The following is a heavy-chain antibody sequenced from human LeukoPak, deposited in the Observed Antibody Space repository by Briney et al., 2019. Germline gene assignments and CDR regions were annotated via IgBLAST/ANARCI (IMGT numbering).Heavy chain of an antibody. CDR1: GFTFSSYG. V-gene: IGHV3-33*06. Sequence: PGGSLRLSCAASGFTFSSYGMHWVRQAPGKGLEWVAVIWYDGSKTYYADSVKGRFTISRDNSKNTLYLQMNSLRAEDTAVYYCAKSAGLRDTAMVEWGQGTLVTVSS. D-gene: IGHD5-18*01. CDR3: AKSAGLRDTAMVE. CDR2: IWYDGSKT. J-gene: IGHJ4*02.